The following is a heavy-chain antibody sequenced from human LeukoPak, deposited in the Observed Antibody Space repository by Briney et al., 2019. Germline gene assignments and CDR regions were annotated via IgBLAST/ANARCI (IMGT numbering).Heavy chain of an antibody. CDR3: ARDSRNCGGDCFSDS. V-gene: IGHV3-53*04. D-gene: IGHD2-21*02. CDR1: GFTVSSNY. Sequence: GGSLRLSCAASGFTVSSNYMSWVRQAPGKGLEWVSVIYSGGSTYYADSVKGRFTISRHNSRNTLYLQMNSLGPEDTAVYYCARDSRNCGGDCFSDSWGQGTLVTVSS. CDR2: IYSGGST. J-gene: IGHJ4*02.